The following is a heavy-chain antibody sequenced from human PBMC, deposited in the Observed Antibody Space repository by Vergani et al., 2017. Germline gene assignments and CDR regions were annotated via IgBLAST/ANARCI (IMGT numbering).Heavy chain of an antibody. V-gene: IGHV4-30-4*01. J-gene: IGHJ6*02. CDR3: ARVLGMGFGELSSSNGMDV. D-gene: IGHD3-10*01. CDR2: IYHSGST. Sequence: QVQLQESGPGLVKPSQTLSLTCTVSGGSISSGDYYWSWIRQPPGKGLEWIGEIYHSGSTNYNPSLKSRVTISVDKSKNQFSLKLSSVTAADTAVYYCARVLGMGFGELSSSNGMDVWGQGTTVTVSS. CDR1: GGSISSGDYY.